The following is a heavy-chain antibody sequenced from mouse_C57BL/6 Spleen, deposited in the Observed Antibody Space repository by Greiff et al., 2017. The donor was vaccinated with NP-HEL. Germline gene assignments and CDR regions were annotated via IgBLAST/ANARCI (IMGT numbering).Heavy chain of an antibody. CDR2: IWSGGST. J-gene: IGHJ3*01. D-gene: IGHD2-4*01. CDR3: ARNSYEYDEGFAY. CDR1: GFSLTSYG. V-gene: IGHV2-2*01. Sequence: QVQLKESGPGLVQPSQSLSITCTVSGFSLTSYGVHWVRQSPGKGLEWLGVIWSGGSTDYNAAFISRLSISKDNSKSQVFFKMNSLQADDTAIYYCARNSYEYDEGFAYWGQGTLVTVSA.